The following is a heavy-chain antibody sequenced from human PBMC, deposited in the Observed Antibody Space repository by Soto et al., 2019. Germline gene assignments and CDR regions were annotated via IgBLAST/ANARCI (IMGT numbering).Heavy chain of an antibody. CDR1: GGSISSYY. D-gene: IGHD1-7*01. CDR2: IYYSGST. V-gene: IGHV4-59*01. CDR3: ARVIPGIITGTTFLDYYYMDV. Sequence: SETLSLTCTVSGGSISSYYWSWIRQPPGKGLEWIGYIYYSGSTNYNPSLKSRVTISVDTSKNQFSLKLSSVTAADTAVYYCARVIPGIITGTTFLDYYYMDVWGKGTTVTVSS. J-gene: IGHJ6*03.